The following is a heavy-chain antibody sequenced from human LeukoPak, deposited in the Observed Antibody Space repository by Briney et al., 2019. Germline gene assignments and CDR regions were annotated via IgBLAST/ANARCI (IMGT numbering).Heavy chain of an antibody. D-gene: IGHD3-22*01. CDR1: GYSFTNYW. CDR3: ARRYYYDSSGYYDY. J-gene: IGHJ4*02. CDR2: IYPGDSDT. V-gene: IGHV5-51*01. Sequence: PGESLQISCKGSGYSFTNYWIGWVRQMPGKGLEWMGIIYPGDSDTRYSPSFQGQVTISADKSISTAYLQWSSLKASDTAMYYCARRYYYDSSGYYDYWGQGTLVTVSS.